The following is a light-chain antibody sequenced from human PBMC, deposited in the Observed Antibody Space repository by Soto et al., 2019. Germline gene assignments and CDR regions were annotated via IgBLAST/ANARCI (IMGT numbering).Light chain of an antibody. CDR3: PQRGEWPPGAT. J-gene: IGKJ5*01. CDR2: DAS. Sequence: IVLTQSPATLSLSPGERATLSCRASQSISNSLAWYQQKPGQGPRLLVYDASNRAPGIPARFSGSGSGTEFTLTISGLEPEDFAVYYCPQRGEWPPGATLAQGTRLEIK. V-gene: IGKV3-11*01. CDR1: QSISNS.